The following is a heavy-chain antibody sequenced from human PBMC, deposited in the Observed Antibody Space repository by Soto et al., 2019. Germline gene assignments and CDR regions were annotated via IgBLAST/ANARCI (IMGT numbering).Heavy chain of an antibody. Sequence: QVQLVESRGGVVQPGRSLRLSCAASGFTFSNNAMDWVRQAPGKGLERVAVISYDGSNKYIAESVKGRFTISRDNSKNTLFLQMNSLRAEDTAVYYCARGTTNSAFSAMDVWGQGTTVTGSS. CDR1: GFTFSNNA. CDR2: ISYDGSNK. CDR3: ARGTTNSAFSAMDV. D-gene: IGHD1-1*01. J-gene: IGHJ6*02. V-gene: IGHV3-30-3*01.